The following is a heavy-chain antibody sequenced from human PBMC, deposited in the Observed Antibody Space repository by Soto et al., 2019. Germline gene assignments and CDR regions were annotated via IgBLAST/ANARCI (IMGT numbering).Heavy chain of an antibody. V-gene: IGHV3-74*01. D-gene: IGHD5-18*01. CDR3: PPLNSFGFDF. CDR1: GFTFSNYW. Sequence: GGSLRLSCAASGFTFSNYWMHWVRQVPGKGLVWVSYINSDGSVNSYADSVKGRFTISRDNAKSTVYLQMNSLRAEDTAVYYYPPLNSFGFDFWGQGTLVTVSS. J-gene: IGHJ4*02. CDR2: INSDGSVN.